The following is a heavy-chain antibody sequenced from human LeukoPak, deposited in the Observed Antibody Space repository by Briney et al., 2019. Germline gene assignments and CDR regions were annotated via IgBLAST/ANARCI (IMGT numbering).Heavy chain of an antibody. V-gene: IGHV5-10-1*01. CDR1: GYSFTSYW. J-gene: IGHJ6*02. CDR2: IDPSDSYT. CDR3: ARLDKQWLPTDYYGMDV. D-gene: IGHD6-19*01. Sequence: GESLKISYKGSGYSFTSYWISWVRQMPGKGLEWMGRIDPSDSYTNYSPSFQGHVTISADKSISTAYLQWSSLKASDTAMYYCARLDKQWLPTDYYGMDVWGQGTTVTVSS.